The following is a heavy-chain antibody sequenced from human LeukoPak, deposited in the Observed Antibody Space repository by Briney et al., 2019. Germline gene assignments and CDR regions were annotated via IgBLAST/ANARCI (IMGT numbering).Heavy chain of an antibody. V-gene: IGHV3-74*01. CDR3: ARVITGSTYGQFDY. J-gene: IGHJ4*02. CDR2: INSDGSRT. Sequence: PGGSLRLSRTASGFTFSDYWMHWVRQAPGKGLVWVSRINSDGSRTNYADCVKGRFTISRDNAKNTVFLQMNSLRAEDAAVYYCARVITGSTYGQFDYWGQGALATVSS. CDR1: GFTFSDYW. D-gene: IGHD5-18*01.